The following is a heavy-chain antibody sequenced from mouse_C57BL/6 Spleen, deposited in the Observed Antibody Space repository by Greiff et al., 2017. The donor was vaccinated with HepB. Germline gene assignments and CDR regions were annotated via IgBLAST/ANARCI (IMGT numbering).Heavy chain of an antibody. CDR3: TRGDYSNPD. CDR2: IDPETGGT. Sequence: VKLVESGAELVRPGASVTLSCKASGYTFTDYEMHWVKQTPVHGLEWIGAIDPETGGTAYNQKFKGKAILTADKSSSTAYMELRSLTSEDSAVYYCTRGDYSNPDWGQGTSVTVSS. J-gene: IGHJ4*01. V-gene: IGHV1-15*01. D-gene: IGHD2-5*01. CDR1: GYTFTDYE.